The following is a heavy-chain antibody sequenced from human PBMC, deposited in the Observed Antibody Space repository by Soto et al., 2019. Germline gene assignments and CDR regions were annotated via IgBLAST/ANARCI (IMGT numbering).Heavy chain of an antibody. V-gene: IGHV1-8*01. CDR1: GYTFTSYD. Sequence: ASVKVSCKASGYTFTSYDINWVRQATGQGLEWMGWMNTNSGNTGYAQKFQGRVTMTRNTSISTAYMELSSLRSEDTAVYYCAIGFYYYDSSGYYLVRAFDIWGQGTMVTVSS. CDR2: MNTNSGNT. D-gene: IGHD3-22*01. CDR3: AIGFYYYDSSGYYLVRAFDI. J-gene: IGHJ3*02.